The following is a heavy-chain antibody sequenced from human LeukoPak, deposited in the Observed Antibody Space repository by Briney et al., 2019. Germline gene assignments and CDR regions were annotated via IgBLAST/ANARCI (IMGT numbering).Heavy chain of an antibody. CDR2: IKSKTDGGTT. J-gene: IGHJ4*02. Sequence: GGSLRLSCAASGFTFSSAWMSWVRQAPGKGLEWVGRIKSKTDGGTTDYAAPVKGRFTISRDDSKNTLHLQMNSLKTEDTAVYYCTTDPQQWLVPSIDYWGQGTLVTVSS. V-gene: IGHV3-15*01. D-gene: IGHD6-19*01. CDR1: GFTFSSAW. CDR3: TTDPQQWLVPSIDY.